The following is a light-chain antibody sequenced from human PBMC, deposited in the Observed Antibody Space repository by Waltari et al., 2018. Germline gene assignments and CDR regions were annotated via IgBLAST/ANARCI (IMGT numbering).Light chain of an antibody. CDR2: RNN. V-gene: IGLV1-47*01. CDR3: AAWDDSLRV. CDR1: SSNIGSNY. J-gene: IGLJ2*01. Sequence: QSVLTQPPSASWTPGQRVTISCSGRSSNIGSNYVYWYQQRPGTAPKLPIYRNNQRPSGVPDRFSGSKSGTSASLAISGLRSEDEADYYCAAWDDSLRVFGGGTKLTVL.